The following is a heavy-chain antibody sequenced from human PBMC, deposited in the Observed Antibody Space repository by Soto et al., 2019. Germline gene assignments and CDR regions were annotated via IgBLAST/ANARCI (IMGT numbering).Heavy chain of an antibody. CDR2: IGTAGDT. J-gene: IGHJ2*01. V-gene: IGHV3-13*04. D-gene: IGHD1-26*01. Sequence: EVQLVESGGGLVQPGGSRRLSCAASGFPFSNYDRPWVRQAAGKGLEWFYSIGTAGDTYYPYPVRGRFTISRENAKNSFYLQVDSLRAGVSGVYYCVRDRLPVGAYFDRWGRGTLVTVSS. CDR1: GFPFSNYD. CDR3: VRDRLPVGAYFDR.